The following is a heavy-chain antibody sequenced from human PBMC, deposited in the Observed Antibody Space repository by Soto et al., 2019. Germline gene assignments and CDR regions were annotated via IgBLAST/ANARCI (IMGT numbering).Heavy chain of an antibody. CDR3: ARDKEVVTKNYYYYGMDV. Sequence: QVQLVQSGAEVKKPGASVKVSCKASGYTFTSYAMHWVRQAPGQRLEWMGWINAGNGNTKYSQKFQGRVTITRDTSASTAYMELSSLRSEDTAVYYCARDKEVVTKNYYYYGMDVWGQGTTVTVSS. D-gene: IGHD5-12*01. CDR1: GYTFTSYA. V-gene: IGHV1-3*01. CDR2: INAGNGNT. J-gene: IGHJ6*02.